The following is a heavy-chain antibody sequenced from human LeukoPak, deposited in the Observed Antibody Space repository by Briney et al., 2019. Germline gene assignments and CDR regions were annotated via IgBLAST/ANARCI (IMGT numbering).Heavy chain of an antibody. D-gene: IGHD5-24*01. CDR1: GGSISSSSYY. Sequence: SETLSLTCTVSGGSISSSSYYWGWIRQPPGKGLEWIGSIYYSGSTYYNPSLKSRVTISVDTSKIQFSLKLSSVTAADTAVYYCARFKETAGGYNWFDPWGQGTLVTVSS. J-gene: IGHJ5*02. V-gene: IGHV4-39*01. CDR3: ARFKETAGGYNWFDP. CDR2: IYYSGST.